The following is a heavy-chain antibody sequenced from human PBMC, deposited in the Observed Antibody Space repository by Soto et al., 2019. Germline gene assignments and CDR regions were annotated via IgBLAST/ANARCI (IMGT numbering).Heavy chain of an antibody. CDR1: GGTFSSYA. V-gene: IGHV1-69*12. CDR2: FIPIFSTA. D-gene: IGHD5-18*01. Sequence: QVQLVQSGAEVKKPGSSVKVSCKASGGTFSSYAISWVLQAPGQGLEWMGGFIPIFSTATYAQKFQGRVTITEDESTSTAYMELSSLRSEDTAVDYCAGKWDDFNSYGPCSWGQRTLVTVSS. J-gene: IGHJ5*02. CDR3: AGKWDDFNSYGPCS.